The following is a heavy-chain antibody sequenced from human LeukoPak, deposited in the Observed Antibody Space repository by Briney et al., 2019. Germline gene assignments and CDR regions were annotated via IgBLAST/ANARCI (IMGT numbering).Heavy chain of an antibody. CDR3: AKDKELWFGESTTFDY. J-gene: IGHJ4*02. CDR1: GFSLDDYA. Sequence: GGSLRLSCAASGFSLDDYAMHWVRQGPGKGLEWVSGISWNSHSRGYADSVKGRFTISRDNAKNSLNLQMNSLRAEDTAFYYCAKDKELWFGESTTFDYWGQGTLVTVSS. V-gene: IGHV3-9*01. D-gene: IGHD3-10*01. CDR2: ISWNSHSR.